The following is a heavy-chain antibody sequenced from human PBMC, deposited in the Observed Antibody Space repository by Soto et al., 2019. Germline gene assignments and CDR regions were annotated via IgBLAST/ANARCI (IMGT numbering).Heavy chain of an antibody. CDR3: ANVHSGSYYVAFDY. J-gene: IGHJ4*02. CDR2: IYHIGST. CDR1: GYSISSGYY. Sequence: PSETLSLTCAVSGYSISSGYYWGWIRRPPGKGLEWIGSIYHIGSTYYNPPLKSRVTISVDTSKNQFSLKLSSLTAADTAVYYCANVHSGSYYVAFDYWGQGTPVAVSS. D-gene: IGHD1-26*01. V-gene: IGHV4-38-2*01.